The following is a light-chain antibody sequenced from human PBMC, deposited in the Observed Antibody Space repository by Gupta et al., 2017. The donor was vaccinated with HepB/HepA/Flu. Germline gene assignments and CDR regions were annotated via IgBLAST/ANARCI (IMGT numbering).Light chain of an antibody. CDR2: WAS. Sequence: DIVMTQSPDSLAVSLGERATINCKSSQSVLYSSNNKNYLAWYQQKPGQLPKLLIYWASTRESGVPDRFSGRGSVTDFTLTISSLQAEDVAVYYCLQDDSTPCTFGQGTKMEIK. CDR1: QSVLYSSNNKNY. V-gene: IGKV4-1*01. J-gene: IGKJ2*01. CDR3: LQDDSTPCT.